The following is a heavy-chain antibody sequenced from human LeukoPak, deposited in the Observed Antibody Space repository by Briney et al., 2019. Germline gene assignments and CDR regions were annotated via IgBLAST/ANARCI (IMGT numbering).Heavy chain of an antibody. D-gene: IGHD1-26*01. J-gene: IGHJ4*02. CDR2: ISSSSSTI. CDR1: GFTFSSYS. CDR3: AKGGGSYLTYYFDY. V-gene: IGHV3-48*04. Sequence: GGSLRLSCAASGFTFSSYSMNWVRQAPGKGLEWVSYISSSSSTIYYADSVKGRFTVSRDNAKNSLYLQMNSLRAEDMALYYCAKGGGSYLTYYFDYWGQGTLVTVSS.